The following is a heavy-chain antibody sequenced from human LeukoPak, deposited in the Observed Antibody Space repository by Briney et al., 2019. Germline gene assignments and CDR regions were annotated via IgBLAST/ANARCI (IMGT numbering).Heavy chain of an antibody. D-gene: IGHD3-22*01. CDR1: GDSLSSGDYY. Sequence: SQTLSLTCTVSGDSLSSGDYYWSWIRQPPGKGLEWIGFIYYRGGTSYNPALKSRLSISVDTSENRFSLKLSSVTAADTAVYYCARRTYYYDSSGYGYYYGMDVWGQGTTVTVSS. J-gene: IGHJ6*02. CDR3: ARRTYYYDSSGYGYYYGMDV. V-gene: IGHV4-30-4*01. CDR2: IYYRGGT.